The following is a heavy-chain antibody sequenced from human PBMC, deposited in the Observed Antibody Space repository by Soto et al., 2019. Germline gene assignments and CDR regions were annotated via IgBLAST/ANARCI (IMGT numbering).Heavy chain of an antibody. CDR2: IYYSGST. D-gene: IGHD4-17*01. CDR1: GGSISSSSYY. V-gene: IGHV4-39*01. CDR3: ARRRYGDYLQCWFDP. J-gene: IGHJ5*02. Sequence: QLQLQESGPGLVKPSETLSLTCTVSGGSISSSSYYWGWIRQPPGKGLEWIGSIYYSGSTYYNPSLKSRVTISVDTSKNQFSLKLSSVTAADTAVYYCARRRYGDYLQCWFDPWGQGTLVTVSS.